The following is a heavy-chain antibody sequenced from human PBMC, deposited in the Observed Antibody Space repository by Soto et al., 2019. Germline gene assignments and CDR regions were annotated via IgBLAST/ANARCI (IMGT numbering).Heavy chain of an antibody. V-gene: IGHV6-1*01. CDR3: ARVKLTTVNLSMAGDCETFDY. CDR1: GDSVSSNSAA. D-gene: IGHD4-17*01. Sequence: PSQTLSLTCAISGDSVSSNSAAWNWIRQSPSRGLEWLGRTYYRSKWYNDYAVSVKSRITINPDTSKNQFSLQLNSVTPEDTAVYYCARVKLTTVNLSMAGDCETFDYWGQGTLVTVSS. CDR2: TYYRSKWYN. J-gene: IGHJ4*02.